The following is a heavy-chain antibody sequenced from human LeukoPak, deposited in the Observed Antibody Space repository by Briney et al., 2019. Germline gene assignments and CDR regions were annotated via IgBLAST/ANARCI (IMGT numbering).Heavy chain of an antibody. V-gene: IGHV1-3*03. J-gene: IGHJ4*02. CDR3: ARVPCGGDCYGFFDY. CDR2: INAGNGNT. D-gene: IGHD2-21*02. Sequence: ASVKVSCKASGYTFTSYAMHWVRQAPGQRLEWMGWINAGNGNTKYSQEFQGRVTITRDTSASTAYMELSSLRSEDMAVYYCARVPCGGDCYGFFDYWGQGTLVTVSS. CDR1: GYTFTSYA.